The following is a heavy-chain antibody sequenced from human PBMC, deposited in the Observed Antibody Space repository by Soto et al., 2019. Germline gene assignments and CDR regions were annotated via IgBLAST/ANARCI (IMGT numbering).Heavy chain of an antibody. CDR3: ARGVYLSLVRTGWFDP. V-gene: IGHV4-59*11. Sequence: QVQLQESGPGLVKASETLSLTCTVSGTSMSGHFWSWMRQPPGKGLEWIGYGYYSGSTLYNPSLKSLVTISLDTSKNQFSLRLNSVTSADTAVYYCARGVYLSLVRTGWFDPWGQGTLVTVSS. D-gene: IGHD3-10*01. J-gene: IGHJ5*02. CDR2: GYYSGST. CDR1: GTSMSGHF.